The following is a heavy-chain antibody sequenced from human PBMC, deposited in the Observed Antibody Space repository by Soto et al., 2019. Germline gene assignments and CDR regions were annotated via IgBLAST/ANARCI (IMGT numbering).Heavy chain of an antibody. CDR2: ISGSGGST. Sequence: GGSLRLSCAASGFTFSSYAMSWVRQAPGKGLEWVSAISGSGGSTYYADSVKGRFTISRDNSKNTLYLQMNSLRAEDTAVYYCAKGHRGFYDLGLHGYWGQGTLVTVSS. V-gene: IGHV3-23*01. CDR3: AKGHRGFYDLGLHGY. CDR1: GFTFSSYA. D-gene: IGHD3-3*01. J-gene: IGHJ4*02.